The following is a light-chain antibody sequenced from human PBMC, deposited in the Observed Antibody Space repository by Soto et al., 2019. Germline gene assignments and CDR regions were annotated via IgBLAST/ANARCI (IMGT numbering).Light chain of an antibody. V-gene: IGKV1-5*03. CDR1: QSIRSW. Sequence: DIQMTQSPSTLSASVGDRVTITCRAGQSIRSWLAWYQQKPGKAPKLLIYKASSLESGVPSRFSGSGSGTEFTLSISSLQPDDFATYYCQQYNSNSRTFGQGTKV. J-gene: IGKJ1*01. CDR3: QQYNSNSRT. CDR2: KAS.